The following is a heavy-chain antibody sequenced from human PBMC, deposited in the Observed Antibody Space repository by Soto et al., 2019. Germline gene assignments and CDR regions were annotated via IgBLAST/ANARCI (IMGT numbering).Heavy chain of an antibody. Sequence: GGSLRLSCAVSGFTFSSSAMSWVRQAPGKGLEWVSGISDSGGSTYYADSVKGRFTISRDNSMNTLYLQMNTLRAEDTALYYCAKVSSSWYAGFFDLWGQGTLVTVSS. J-gene: IGHJ4*02. D-gene: IGHD6-13*01. CDR3: AKVSSSWYAGFFDL. CDR1: GFTFSSSA. V-gene: IGHV3-23*01. CDR2: ISDSGGST.